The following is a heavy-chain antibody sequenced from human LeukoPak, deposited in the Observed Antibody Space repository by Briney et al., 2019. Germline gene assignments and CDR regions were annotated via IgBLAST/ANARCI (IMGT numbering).Heavy chain of an antibody. Sequence: SETLSLTCTVSGGSISRYYWSWIRQPPGKGLEWIGYIYYRGSTNYNPSPKSRVTISVDTSKNHFPLKLSSVTAADTAVYYCARAGQGDFWSGLRYFDYWGQGTLVTVSS. CDR2: IYYRGST. V-gene: IGHV4-59*01. CDR1: GGSISRYY. D-gene: IGHD3-3*01. J-gene: IGHJ4*02. CDR3: ARAGQGDFWSGLRYFDY.